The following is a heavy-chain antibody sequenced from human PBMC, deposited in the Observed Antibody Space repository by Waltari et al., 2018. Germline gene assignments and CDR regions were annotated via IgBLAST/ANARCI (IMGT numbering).Heavy chain of an antibody. Sequence: QVQLVESGGGVVQPGRSLRLSCAASGFTFSNYGMHWVCQAPGKGLEWVAVIWYYGSNKYYADSVKGRFTISRDNSKNTVSLQMNSLRAEDTAVYYCVRDYGERDFDHWGQGTLVTVSS. J-gene: IGHJ4*02. CDR3: VRDYGERDFDH. CDR2: IWYYGSNK. D-gene: IGHD4-17*01. CDR1: GFTFSNYG. V-gene: IGHV3-33*01.